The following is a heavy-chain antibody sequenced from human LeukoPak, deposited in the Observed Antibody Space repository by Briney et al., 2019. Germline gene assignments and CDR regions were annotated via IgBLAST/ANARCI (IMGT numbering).Heavy chain of an antibody. J-gene: IGHJ4*02. CDR2: IYSGGNT. CDR3: ARRAGEYSHPYDY. CDR1: GFTFSSYA. Sequence: GGSLRLSCAASGFTFSSYAMSWVRQAPGKGLEWVSFIYSGGNTHYSDSVTGRFTISRDNSKNTLYLQMNSLRAEDTAIYYCARRAGEYSHPYDYWGQGTLVTVSS. V-gene: IGHV3-23*05. D-gene: IGHD2-15*01.